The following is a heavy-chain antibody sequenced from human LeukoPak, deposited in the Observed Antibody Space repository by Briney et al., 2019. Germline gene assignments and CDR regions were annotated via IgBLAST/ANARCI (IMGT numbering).Heavy chain of an antibody. CDR3: AKDLMGYDDY. CDR2: ISYDGSNK. CDR1: GFTFSSYG. V-gene: IGHV3-30*18. J-gene: IGHJ4*02. Sequence: GGSLRLSCAASGFTFSSYGMHWVRQAPGKGLEWVAVISYDGSNKYYADSVKGRFTISRDNSKNTLYLQMNSLRAEDTAVYYCAKDLMGYDDYWGQGTLVTVSS. D-gene: IGHD5-12*01.